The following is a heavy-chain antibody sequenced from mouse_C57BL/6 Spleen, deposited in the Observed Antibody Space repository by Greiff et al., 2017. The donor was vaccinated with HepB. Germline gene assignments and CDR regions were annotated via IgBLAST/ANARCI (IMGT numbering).Heavy chain of an antibody. V-gene: IGHV2-2*01. CDR3: ARYYGNSWYFDV. D-gene: IGHD2-1*01. J-gene: IGHJ1*03. CDR1: GFSLTSYG. CDR2: IWSGGST. Sequence: VQLQQSGPGLVQPSQSLSIPCTVSGFSLTSYGVHWVRQSPGKGLEWLGVIWSGGSTDYNAAFISRLSISKDNSKSQVFFKMNSLQADDTAIYYCARYYGNSWYFDVWGTGTTVTVSS.